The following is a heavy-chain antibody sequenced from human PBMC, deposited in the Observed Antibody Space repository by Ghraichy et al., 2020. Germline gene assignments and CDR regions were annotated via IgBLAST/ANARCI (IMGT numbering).Heavy chain of an antibody. CDR2: ISGSGGST. CDR3: AKGGYFGVVIIGGAPRGLVNY. D-gene: IGHD3-3*01. Sequence: GALRLSCAASGFTFSSYAMSWVRQAPGKGLEWVSAISGSGGSTYYADSVKGRFTISRDNSKNTLYLQMNSLRAEDTAVYYCAKGGYFGVVIIGGAPRGLVNYWGQGTLVTVSS. V-gene: IGHV3-23*01. J-gene: IGHJ4*02. CDR1: GFTFSSYA.